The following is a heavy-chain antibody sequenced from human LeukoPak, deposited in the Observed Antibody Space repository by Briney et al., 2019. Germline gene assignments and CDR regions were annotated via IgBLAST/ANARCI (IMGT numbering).Heavy chain of an antibody. J-gene: IGHJ6*02. CDR1: GFTFSSYA. D-gene: IGHD3-3*01. Sequence: GGSLRLSCAASGFTFSSYAMSWVRQAPGKGLEWVSAISGSGGSTYYADSVKGRFTISRDNSKNTLYLQMNSLRAEDTAVYYCAKDLDDFWSGYSVYYGMDVWGQGTTVTVSS. V-gene: IGHV3-23*01. CDR3: AKDLDDFWSGYSVYYGMDV. CDR2: ISGSGGST.